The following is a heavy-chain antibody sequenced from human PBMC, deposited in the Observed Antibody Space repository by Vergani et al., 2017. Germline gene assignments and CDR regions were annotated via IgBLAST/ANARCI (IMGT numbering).Heavy chain of an antibody. CDR2: ISSSSSTI. J-gene: IGHJ4*02. CDR1: GFTFSSYS. Sequence: EVQLVESGGGLVKPGGSLRLSCAASGFTFSSYSMNWVRQAPGKGLEWVSSISSSSSTIYYADSVKGRFTISRDNAKNSLYLQMNSLRAEDTAVYYCARGSSSSPYYYDSSGYESYFDYWGQGTLVTVSS. CDR3: ARGSSSSPYYYDSSGYESYFDY. D-gene: IGHD3-22*01. V-gene: IGHV3-21*01.